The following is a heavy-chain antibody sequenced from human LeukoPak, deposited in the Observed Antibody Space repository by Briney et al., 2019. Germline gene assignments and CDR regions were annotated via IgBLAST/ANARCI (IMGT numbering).Heavy chain of an antibody. J-gene: IGHJ5*02. CDR2: IYTSGST. D-gene: IGHD3-9*01. V-gene: IGHV4-4*07. CDR3: ARDPYDILTGYYGRTGFDP. CDR1: GGSISSYY. Sequence: SETLSLTCTVSGGSISSYYWSWIRQPAGKGLEWIGRIYTSGSTNYNPSLKSRVTMSVDTSKNQFSLKLSSVTAADTAVYYCARDPYDILTGYYGRTGFDPWGQGTLVTVSS.